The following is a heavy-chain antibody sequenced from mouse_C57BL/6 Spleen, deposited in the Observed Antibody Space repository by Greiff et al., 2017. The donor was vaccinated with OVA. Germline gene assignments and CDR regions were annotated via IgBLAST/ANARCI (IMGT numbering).Heavy chain of an antibody. D-gene: IGHD2-5*01. J-gene: IGHJ3*01. CDR3: ARVNYSNYPAWFAY. V-gene: IGHV5-17*01. CDR1: GFTFSDYG. CDR2: ISSGSSTI. Sequence: EVQGVESGGGLVKPGGSLKLSCAASGFTFSDYGMHWVRQAPEKGLEWVAYISSGSSTIYYADTVKGRFTISRDNAKNTLFLKMTSLRSEDTAMYCWARVNYSNYPAWFAYWGQGTLVTVSA.